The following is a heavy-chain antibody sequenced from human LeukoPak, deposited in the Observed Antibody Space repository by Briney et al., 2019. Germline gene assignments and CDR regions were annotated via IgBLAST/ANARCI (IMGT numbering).Heavy chain of an antibody. J-gene: IGHJ4*02. CDR2: ISVYNGNT. CDR1: GYILSNFD. D-gene: IGHD1-26*01. V-gene: IGHV1-18*01. Sequence: ASVKVSCKASGYILSNFDISWVRQAPGQGLEWMGWISVYNGNTNYAQKFQGRVTMTTDTSTNTAYMELRSLRSDDTAMYYCARVDAGRYYGHDYWGQGTLVTVSS. CDR3: ARVDAGRYYGHDY.